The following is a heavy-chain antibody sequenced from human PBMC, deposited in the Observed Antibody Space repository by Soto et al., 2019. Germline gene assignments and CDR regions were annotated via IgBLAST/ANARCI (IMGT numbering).Heavy chain of an antibody. CDR2: ITDSGGDS. CDR3: ASGSRDSYPGSRIFDF. J-gene: IGHJ4*02. CDR1: GITFRSRA. V-gene: IGHV3-23*01. D-gene: IGHD3-10*01. Sequence: PGGSLRLSCVASGITFRSRAMNWVRQAPGEGLEWVSVITDSGGDSKYADSVRGRFTISRDNSKNTLYLQMSSLRADDSAVYYCASGSRDSYPGSRIFDFWGRGTLVTVSS.